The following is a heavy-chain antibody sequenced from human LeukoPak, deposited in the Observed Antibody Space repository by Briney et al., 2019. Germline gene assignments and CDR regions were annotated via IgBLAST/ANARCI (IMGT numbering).Heavy chain of an antibody. CDR2: MNPNSGNT. D-gene: IGHD1-14*01. Sequence: ASVKVSCKASGYTFTSYDINWVRQATGQGLEGMGWMNPNSGNTGYAQKFQGRVTMTRNTSISTAYMELSSLRSEDTAVYYCAREPRGYYYMDVWGKGTTVTVSS. J-gene: IGHJ6*03. CDR3: AREPRGYYYMDV. V-gene: IGHV1-8*01. CDR1: GYTFTSYD.